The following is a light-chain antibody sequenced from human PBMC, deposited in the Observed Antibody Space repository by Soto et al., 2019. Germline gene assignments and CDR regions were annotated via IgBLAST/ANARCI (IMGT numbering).Light chain of an antibody. CDR1: QSVSSD. CDR3: QQYNNWPWT. Sequence: EIALTQSPATLSVSPGARAALSGRASQSVSSDLAWYQQKPGQAPRLLIYGASTRATGIPARFSGSGSGTEFTLTISSLQSEDFAVYYCQQYNNWPWTFGQGTKVDI. V-gene: IGKV3-15*01. J-gene: IGKJ1*01. CDR2: GAS.